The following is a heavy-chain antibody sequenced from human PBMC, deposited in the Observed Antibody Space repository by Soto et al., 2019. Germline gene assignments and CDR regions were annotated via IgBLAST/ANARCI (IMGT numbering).Heavy chain of an antibody. CDR2: IYYSGST. J-gene: IGHJ4*02. V-gene: IGHV4-59*01. Sequence: QVQLQESGTGLVKPSETLSLTCTVSGGSISSYYWSWIRQPPGKGLEWIGYIYYSGSTNYNPPLKSRVTTSVATSKKQFSLKLSSVTAADTAVYYVARPRGRSGAGPWDYGGQGTLVAVSS. CDR1: GGSISSYY. CDR3: ARPRGRSGAGPWDY. D-gene: IGHD5-12*01.